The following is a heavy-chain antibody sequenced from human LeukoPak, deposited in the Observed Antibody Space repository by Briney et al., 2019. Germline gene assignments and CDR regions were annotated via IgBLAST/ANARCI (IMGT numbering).Heavy chain of an antibody. CDR2: IYTSGST. CDR1: GGSISSYY. CDR3: ARDRYCSGGSCYYWFDP. D-gene: IGHD2-15*01. J-gene: IGHJ5*02. Sequence: PSETLSLTCTVSGGSISSYYWSWIRQPAGKGLEWIGRIYTSGSTNYNPSLKSRVTMSADTSKNQFSLKLSTVIAADTAVYYCARDRYCSGGSCYYWFDPWGQGTLVTVSS. V-gene: IGHV4-4*07.